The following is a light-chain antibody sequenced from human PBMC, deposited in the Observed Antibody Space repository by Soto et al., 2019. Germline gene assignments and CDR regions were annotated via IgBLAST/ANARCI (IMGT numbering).Light chain of an antibody. CDR2: MGS. Sequence: DIVVTQSPLSLPVTPGEPASISCRSSESLLHSNGHNYLNWYVKKPGQSPQLLMYMGSNRPSGVPDRFSGSGSGTDFTLKLSRVEAEDVGVYYCMQALQTPFAFGPGTKVDIK. V-gene: IGKV2-28*01. CDR3: MQALQTPFA. J-gene: IGKJ3*01. CDR1: ESLLHSNGHNY.